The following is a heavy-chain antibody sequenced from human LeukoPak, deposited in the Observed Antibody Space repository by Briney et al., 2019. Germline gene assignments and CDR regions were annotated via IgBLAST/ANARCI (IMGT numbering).Heavy chain of an antibody. CDR2: INAGNGNT. Sequence: ASVKVSCKASGYTFTSSAMHWVRQAPGQGLEWMGWINAGNGNTKYSQKFQGRVTITRDTSASTAYMELSSLRSEDTAVYYCGSSRDTSGYYAISFWGQGTLVTVSS. D-gene: IGHD3-22*01. V-gene: IGHV1-3*01. CDR1: GYTFTSSA. J-gene: IGHJ4*02. CDR3: GSSRDTSGYYAISF.